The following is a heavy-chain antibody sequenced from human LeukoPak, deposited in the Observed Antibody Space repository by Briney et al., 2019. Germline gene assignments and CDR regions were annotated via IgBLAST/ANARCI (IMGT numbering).Heavy chain of an antibody. V-gene: IGHV3-64D*06. D-gene: IGHD3-16*02. CDR2: ISGNGGST. J-gene: IGHJ4*02. Sequence: GGSLRLSCAPSGFTFSSYSMHWVRQPPGKGLEYVSRISGNGGSTYCADSVKGRFTISRDKSRNTMYLQMSSLRVEDTAVYYCVSDSHPGDFSLVVYWGQGTLVTVSS. CDR3: VSDSHPGDFSLVVY. CDR1: GFTFSSYS.